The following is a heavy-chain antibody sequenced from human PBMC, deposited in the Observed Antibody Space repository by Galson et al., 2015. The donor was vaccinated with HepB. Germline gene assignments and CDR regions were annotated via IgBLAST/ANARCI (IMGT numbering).Heavy chain of an antibody. D-gene: IGHD3-22*01. J-gene: IGHJ3*02. V-gene: IGHV1-69*13. CDR1: GGTFSSHA. CDR3: ARARGYYYDSSGYDDGFDI. CDR2: IVPIFGPT. Sequence: SVKVSCKASGGTFSSHAISWVRQAPGQGPEWLGGIVPIFGPTNYAQKFQGRVTITADESTSTAYMELSSLRSEDTAVYYCARARGYYYDSSGYDDGFDIWGQGTMVTVSS.